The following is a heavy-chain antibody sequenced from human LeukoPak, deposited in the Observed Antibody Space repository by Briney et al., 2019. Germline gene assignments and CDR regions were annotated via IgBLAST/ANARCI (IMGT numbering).Heavy chain of an antibody. CDR1: GGTFSSYA. D-gene: IGHD6-13*01. CDR3: ARTVAAAAGTYDY. Sequence: SVKVSCKASGGTFSSYAISWVRQAPGQGLEWMGRIIPILGVASYAQEFQGRLTITAADTSTSTAYMELSSLRSEDTAVYYCARTVAAAAGTYDYWGQGTLVTVSS. V-gene: IGHV1-69*04. J-gene: IGHJ4*02. CDR2: IIPILGVA.